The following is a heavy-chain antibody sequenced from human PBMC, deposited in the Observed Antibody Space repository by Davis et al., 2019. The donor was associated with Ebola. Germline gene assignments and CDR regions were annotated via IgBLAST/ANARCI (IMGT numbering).Heavy chain of an antibody. D-gene: IGHD3-10*01. CDR2: VHSVSGI. V-gene: IGHV3-53*01. J-gene: IGHJ5*02. CDR3: ATRGP. Sequence: PGGSLRLSCAASGFTVSSNYMNWARQAPGKGLEWLSMVHSVSGIFYADSVRGRFTIYTDTSKNTLFLQMNSLRVDDTAVYYCATRGPWGQGTLVTVSS. CDR1: GFTVSSNY.